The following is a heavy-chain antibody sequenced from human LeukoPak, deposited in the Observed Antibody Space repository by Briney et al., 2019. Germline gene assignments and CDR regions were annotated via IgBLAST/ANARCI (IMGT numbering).Heavy chain of an antibody. CDR3: ARVVYYYDSSGYFDY. CDR2: IIPIFGTA. J-gene: IGHJ4*02. V-gene: IGHV1-69*13. D-gene: IGHD3-22*01. CDR1: GGTFISYA. Sequence: SVKVSCKASGGTFISYAISWVRQAPGQGLEWMGGIIPIFGTANYAQKFQGRVTITADESTSTAYMELSSLRSEDTAVYYCARVVYYYDSSGYFDYWGQGTLVTVSS.